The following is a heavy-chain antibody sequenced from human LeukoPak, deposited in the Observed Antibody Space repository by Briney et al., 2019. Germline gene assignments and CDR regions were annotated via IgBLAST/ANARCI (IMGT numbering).Heavy chain of an antibody. J-gene: IGHJ6*03. CDR3: ASSPYYDFWSGYSKYYYMDV. D-gene: IGHD3-3*01. Sequence: PGGSLRLSCAASGFTFSSYEMNWVRQAPGKGLEWVSYISSSGSTIYYADSVKGRFTISRDNAKNSLYLQMNSLRAEDTAVYYCASSPYYDFWSGYSKYYYMDVWGKGTTVTVSS. V-gene: IGHV3-48*03. CDR1: GFTFSSYE. CDR2: ISSSGSTI.